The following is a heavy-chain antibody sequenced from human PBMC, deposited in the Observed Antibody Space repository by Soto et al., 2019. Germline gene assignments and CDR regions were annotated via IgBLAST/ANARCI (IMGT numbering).Heavy chain of an antibody. CDR3: AKGRIQLWLRGGYVDY. D-gene: IGHD5-18*01. J-gene: IGHJ4*02. Sequence: GGSLILSCAASGFTFSSYGMHWVRQARGKGLEWVAVISYDGSNKYYADSVKGRFTISRDNSKNTLYLQMNSLRAEDTAVYYCAKGRIQLWLRGGYVDYRGQGTLVTVSA. CDR1: GFTFSSYG. CDR2: ISYDGSNK. V-gene: IGHV3-30*18.